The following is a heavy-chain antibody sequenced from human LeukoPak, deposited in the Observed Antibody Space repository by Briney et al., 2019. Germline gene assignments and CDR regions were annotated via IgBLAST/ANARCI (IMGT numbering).Heavy chain of an antibody. CDR3: ARQEGYCSSTSCYVVRYFDY. Sequence: GESLKISCKGSGYSFTSYWIGGVRQMPGKGLEWMGIIYPGDSDTRYSPSFQGQVTISADKSISTAYLQWSSLKASDTAMYYCARQEGYCSSTSCYVVRYFDYWGQGTLVTVSS. J-gene: IGHJ4*02. D-gene: IGHD2-2*01. CDR1: GYSFTSYW. CDR2: IYPGDSDT. V-gene: IGHV5-51*01.